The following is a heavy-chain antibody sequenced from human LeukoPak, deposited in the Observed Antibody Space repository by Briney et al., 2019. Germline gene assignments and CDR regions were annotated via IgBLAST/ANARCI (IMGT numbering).Heavy chain of an antibody. D-gene: IGHD1-26*01. Sequence: SGGSLRLSCVASGFSFSSYVMNWVRQAPGKGLEWVSVIDSGGSSFYADSVKGRFTISRDSSKNTLYLQMNGLRAEDTAVYYCARLVGDYYCVADFWGQGTLVTVSS. J-gene: IGHJ4*02. CDR1: GFSFSSYV. CDR3: ARLVGDYYCVADF. CDR2: IDSGGSS. V-gene: IGHV3-53*01.